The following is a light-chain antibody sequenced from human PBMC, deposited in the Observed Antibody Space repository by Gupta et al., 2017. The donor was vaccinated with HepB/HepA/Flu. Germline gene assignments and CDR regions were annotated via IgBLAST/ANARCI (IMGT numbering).Light chain of an antibody. Sequence: EIVLTESPGTLSLSQGERATLSCRASQSVSSNFLAWYQQKPGQAPRLLIYTASSRATGIPYRFSGSGSGTDFTLSISRLEPEDFAVYYCQQYGSSFWTFGQGTKVEI. V-gene: IGKV3-20*01. CDR3: QQYGSSFWT. J-gene: IGKJ1*01. CDR2: TAS. CDR1: QSVSSNF.